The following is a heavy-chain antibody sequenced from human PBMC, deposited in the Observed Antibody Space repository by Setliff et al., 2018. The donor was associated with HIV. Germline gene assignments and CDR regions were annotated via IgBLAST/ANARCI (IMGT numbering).Heavy chain of an antibody. CDR1: GGSISSHC. J-gene: IGHJ4*02. V-gene: IGHV4-59*08. D-gene: IGHD5-12*01. CDR3: ARQPLYNDYDWRSYYFDY. Sequence: SETLSLTCTVSGGSISSHCWSWIRQSPGKALEWIGYIYYSGSTNYNPSLKSRVTISVATSKNQFSLKLRSVTAADTAVYYCARQPLYNDYDWRSYYFDYWGQGSLVTVSS. CDR2: IYYSGST.